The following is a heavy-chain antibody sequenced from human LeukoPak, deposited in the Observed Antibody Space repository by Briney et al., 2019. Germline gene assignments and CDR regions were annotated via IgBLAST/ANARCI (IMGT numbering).Heavy chain of an antibody. CDR1: GLTFNNYV. V-gene: IGHV3-23*01. CDR3: AKQVGSSWLFDS. J-gene: IGHJ5*01. D-gene: IGHD6-13*01. Sequence: PGGSLRLSCEASGLTFNNYVMTWVRQAPGKGLESVSVVSGSGTYTYYADSLKGRFTISRDNSKNTLYLEMKSLRADDTAVYYCAKQVGSSWLFDSWGQGTLVTVSS. CDR2: VSGSGTYT.